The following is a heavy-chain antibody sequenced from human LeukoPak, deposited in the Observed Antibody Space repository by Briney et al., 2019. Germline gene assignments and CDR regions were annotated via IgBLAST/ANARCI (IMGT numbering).Heavy chain of an antibody. D-gene: IGHD3-22*01. CDR3: ASARGDYDSSGYYYYYYGMDV. CDR1: GGTFTSYT. J-gene: IGHJ6*02. V-gene: IGHV1-69*02. Sequence: SVKVSCKASGGTFTSYTISWVRQAPGQGVEWMGSIIPILGIANYAQKFQGRVTITADKSTSTAYIELSSLRSEDTAVYYCASARGDYDSSGYYYYYYGMDVWGQGTTVTVSS. CDR2: IIPILGIA.